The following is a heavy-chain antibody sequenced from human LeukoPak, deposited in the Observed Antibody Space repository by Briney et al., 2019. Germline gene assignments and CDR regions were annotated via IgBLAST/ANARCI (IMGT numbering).Heavy chain of an antibody. Sequence: GGSLRLSCAVSGFTFNNYWMSWARQAPGKGLEWVSAISGSGGSTYYADSVKGRFTISRDNSKNTLYLQMNSLRAEDTAVYYCAIRSKAVAGAFDYWGQGTLVTVSS. J-gene: IGHJ4*02. D-gene: IGHD6-19*01. CDR1: GFTFNNYW. V-gene: IGHV3-23*01. CDR3: AIRSKAVAGAFDY. CDR2: ISGSGGST.